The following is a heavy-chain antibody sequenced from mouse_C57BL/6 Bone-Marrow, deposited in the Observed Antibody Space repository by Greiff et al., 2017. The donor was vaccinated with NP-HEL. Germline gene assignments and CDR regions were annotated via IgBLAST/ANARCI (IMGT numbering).Heavy chain of an antibody. CDR1: GYTFTDYY. J-gene: IGHJ3*01. V-gene: IGHV1-19*01. CDR2: INPYNGGT. Sequence: EVQLQQSGPVLVKPGASVKMSCKASGYTFTDYYMIWVKQSHGKSLEWIGDINPYNGGTSYNQKFKGKATLTVDKSSSTAYMELNSLTSKDSAVYYCARAYYYGISWFAYWGQGTLVTVSA. D-gene: IGHD1-1*01. CDR3: ARAYYYGISWFAY.